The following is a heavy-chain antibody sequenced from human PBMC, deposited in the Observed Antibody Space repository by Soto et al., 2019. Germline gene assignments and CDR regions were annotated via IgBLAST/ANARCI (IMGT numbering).Heavy chain of an antibody. CDR1: GGSISSYY. CDR3: ARGSGWSRYGMDV. D-gene: IGHD6-19*01. J-gene: IGHJ6*02. Sequence: QVQLQESGPGLVKPSETLSLTCTVSGGSISSYYGSWIRQPPGKGLEWIGYVYYSGSTNYNPSLTSRVTISVDTSKNQFSLKLSSVTAADTAVYYCARGSGWSRYGMDVWGQGTTVTVSS. CDR2: VYYSGST. V-gene: IGHV4-59*01.